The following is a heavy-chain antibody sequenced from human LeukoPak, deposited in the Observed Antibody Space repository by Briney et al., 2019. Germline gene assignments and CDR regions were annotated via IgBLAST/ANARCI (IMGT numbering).Heavy chain of an antibody. CDR1: GYTFTSYY. J-gene: IGHJ4*02. CDR3: ARGVATTYFDY. D-gene: IGHD5-12*01. V-gene: IGHV1-46*01. Sequence: ASVKVSCKASGYTFTSYYMHWVRQAPGQGLEWMGIINPSGGSTSYAQKFQGRVTMTTDTSTSTAYMELRSLRSDDTAVYYCARGVATTYFDYWGQGTLVTVSS. CDR2: INPSGGST.